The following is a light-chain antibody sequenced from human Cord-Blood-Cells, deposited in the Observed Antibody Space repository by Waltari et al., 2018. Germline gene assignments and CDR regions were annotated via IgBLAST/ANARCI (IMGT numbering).Light chain of an antibody. CDR1: QSLLHSDGKTY. J-gene: IGKJ1*01. V-gene: IGKV2-29*02. CDR3: QQYYSTPWT. Sequence: DIVMTQTPLSLSVTPGQPASISCKSSQSLLHSDGKTYLYWYLQKPGQSPQLLIYEVSSRFSGVPDRFSGSGSGTDFTLTISSLQAEDVAVYYCQQYYSTPWTFGQGTKVEIK. CDR2: EVS.